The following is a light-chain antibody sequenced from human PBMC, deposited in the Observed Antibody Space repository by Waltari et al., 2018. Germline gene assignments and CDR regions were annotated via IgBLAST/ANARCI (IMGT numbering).Light chain of an antibody. CDR2: DVT. CDR3: FSFTPTSRLAM. V-gene: IGLV2-14*03. CDR1: SNYIGGHDF. J-gene: IGLJ3*02. Sequence: QSALTQPASVSGSPGQSIPIPCTGTSNYIGGHDFVSWYQQHPGQAPKLLIYDVTKRASGISSRFSGSKSGNTASLTISGLQAEDEADYYCFSFTPTSRLAMFAGGTKLTV.